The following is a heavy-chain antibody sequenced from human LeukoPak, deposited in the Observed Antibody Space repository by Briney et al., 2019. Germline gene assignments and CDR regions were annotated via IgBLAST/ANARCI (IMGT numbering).Heavy chain of an antibody. CDR3: ARDFRMGGHTANAFDI. D-gene: IGHD5-18*01. V-gene: IGHV1-18*01. J-gene: IGHJ3*02. CDR2: ISAYNGNT. CDR1: GYTFTSYG. Sequence: GASVKVSCKASGYTFTSYGISWVRQAPGQGLEWMGWISAYNGNTNYAQKLQGRVTMTTDTSTSTAYMELRSLRSGDTAVYYCARDFRMGGHTANAFDIWGQGTMVTVSS.